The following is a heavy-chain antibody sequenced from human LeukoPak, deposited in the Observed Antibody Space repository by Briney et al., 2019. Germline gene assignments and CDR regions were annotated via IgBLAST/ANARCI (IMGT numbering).Heavy chain of an antibody. CDR2: IYYTGST. J-gene: IGHJ4*02. CDR1: GGSFSGYY. V-gene: IGHV4-39*01. CDR3: ARHKSFDYLSPIDS. Sequence: SETLSLTCAVYGGSFSGYYWGWIRQPPGKGLEWIGSIYYTGSTYYKPSLKSRVTISVDASKNQISLKLSSVTAADMAVYFCARHKSFDYLSPIDSWGQGTLVTVSS. D-gene: IGHD3-9*01.